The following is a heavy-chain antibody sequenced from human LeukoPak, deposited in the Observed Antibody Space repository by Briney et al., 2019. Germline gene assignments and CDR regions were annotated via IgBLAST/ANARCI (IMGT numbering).Heavy chain of an antibody. CDR2: IWYDGSNK. CDR1: GFTFSCYG. V-gene: IGHV3-33*01. CDR3: ARDPSRYFDWTFFDY. D-gene: IGHD3-9*01. J-gene: IGHJ4*02. Sequence: GGSLRLSCAASGFTFSCYGMHWVRQAPGKGLEWVAVIWYDGSNKYYADSVKGRFTISRGNSKNTLYLQMNSLRAEDTAVYYCARDPSRYFDWTFFDYWGQGTLVTVSS.